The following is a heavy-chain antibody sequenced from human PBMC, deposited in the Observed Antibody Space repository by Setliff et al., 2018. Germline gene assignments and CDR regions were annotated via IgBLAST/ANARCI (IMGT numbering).Heavy chain of an antibody. D-gene: IGHD6-25*01. CDR2: IDTSGST. Sequence: SETLSLTCTVSGGSINNYYWSWIRQSPGKGLEWIGYIDTSGSTDYNPSLKSRVTISVDTSKNQLSLKLSSVTAADTAVYYCARGVSGVSWTPRYWGRGTLVTVS. CDR3: ARGVSGVSWTPRY. J-gene: IGHJ4*02. CDR1: GGSINNYY. V-gene: IGHV4-4*08.